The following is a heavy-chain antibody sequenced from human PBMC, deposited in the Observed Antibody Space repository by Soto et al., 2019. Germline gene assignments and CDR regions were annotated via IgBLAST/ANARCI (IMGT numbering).Heavy chain of an antibody. Sequence: PGGSLRLSCAASGFTSSSYWMHWVRQAPGKGLVWVSRIIGDGSSTNYADSVKGRFTISRDNAKNTLYLQMNSLTAEDTAVYFCARDITVAAYAFDIWGRGTMVTVSS. V-gene: IGHV3-74*01. J-gene: IGHJ3*02. CDR1: GFTSSSYW. D-gene: IGHD6-19*01. CDR3: ARDITVAAYAFDI. CDR2: IIGDGSST.